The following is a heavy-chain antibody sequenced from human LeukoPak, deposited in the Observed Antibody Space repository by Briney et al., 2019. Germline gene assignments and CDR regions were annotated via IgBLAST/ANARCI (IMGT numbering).Heavy chain of an antibody. CDR1: GGSINNGDYY. Sequence: PSETLSLTCTVSGGSINNGDYYWSWIRQPPGKGLEWIGYIYYSGSTYSNPSLKSRVTMSVDTSKNQFSLKLSSVTAADTAVYYCARATYYYDSSGYPVGYYYYGMDVWGQGTTVTVSS. CDR3: ARATYYYDSSGYPVGYYYYGMDV. CDR2: IYYSGST. J-gene: IGHJ6*02. V-gene: IGHV4-30-4*01. D-gene: IGHD3-22*01.